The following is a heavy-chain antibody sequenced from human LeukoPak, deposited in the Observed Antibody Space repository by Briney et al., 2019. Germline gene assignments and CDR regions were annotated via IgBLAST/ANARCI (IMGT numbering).Heavy chain of an antibody. Sequence: ESSVTVSFKASGYTFTVYYMHWVRQAPGQGLEWMGWINPNSGGTNYAQKFHGRVTITRDTSISTAYIELRRRRSDDTAVDYCGRDKGATPAAFDFWGQGTMVTVSS. J-gene: IGHJ3*01. CDR2: INPNSGGT. V-gene: IGHV1-2*02. CDR1: GYTFTVYY. D-gene: IGHD1-26*01. CDR3: GRDKGATPAAFDF.